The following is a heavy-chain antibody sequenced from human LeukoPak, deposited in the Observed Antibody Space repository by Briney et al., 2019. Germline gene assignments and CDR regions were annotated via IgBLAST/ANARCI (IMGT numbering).Heavy chain of an antibody. CDR1: GFTLNDW. J-gene: IGHJ3*02. D-gene: IGHD1-26*01. CDR3: ARYTRSADDAFDI. V-gene: IGHV3-7*01. Sequence: GGSLRLSCAASGFTLNDWMSWVRQAPGKGLEWVASIKEDGSQHNYVDSVKGRFTISRDNAKNSLYLQMNSLTAEDTAVYYCARYTRSADDAFDIWGQGTMVTVS. CDR2: IKEDGSQH.